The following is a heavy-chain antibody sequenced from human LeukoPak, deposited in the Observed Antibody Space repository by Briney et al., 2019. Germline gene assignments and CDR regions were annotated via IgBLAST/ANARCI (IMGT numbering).Heavy chain of an antibody. D-gene: IGHD3-3*01. CDR2: IYYSGST. V-gene: IGHV4-31*03. J-gene: IGHJ6*02. CDR3: ARSLSYYDFWSGYQSYYYGMDV. CDR1: GGSTSSGGYY. Sequence: SETLSLTCTVSGGSTSSGGYYWSWIRQHPGKGLEWIGYIYYSGSTYYNPSLKSRVTISVDTSKNQFSLKLSSVTAADTAVYYCARSLSYYDFWSGYQSYYYGMDVWGQGTTVTVSS.